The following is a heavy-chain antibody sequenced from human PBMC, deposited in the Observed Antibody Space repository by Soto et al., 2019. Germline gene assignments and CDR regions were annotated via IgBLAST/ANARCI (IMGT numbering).Heavy chain of an antibody. CDR2: IYYSGST. Sequence: SETLSLTCTVSGGSISSSSYYWGWIRQPPGKGLEWIGSIYYSGSTYYNPSLKSRVTISVDTSKNQFSLKLSSVTAADTAVCYCARQLTYQLLYEQWFDPWGQGTLVTVSS. J-gene: IGHJ5*02. CDR1: GGSISSSSYY. V-gene: IGHV4-39*01. CDR3: ARQLTYQLLYEQWFDP. D-gene: IGHD2-2*02.